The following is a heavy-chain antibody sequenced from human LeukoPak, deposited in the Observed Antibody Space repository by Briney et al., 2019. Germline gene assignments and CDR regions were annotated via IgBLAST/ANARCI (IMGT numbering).Heavy chain of an antibody. CDR2: MYYNGST. J-gene: IGHJ4*02. V-gene: IGHV4-59*11. CDR3: ASGSTRYCSSTGCFDY. CDR1: GGSISSHY. D-gene: IGHD2-2*01. Sequence: SETLSLTCTVSGGSISSHYWSWIRQPPGEGLEWIGYMYYNGSTNYNPSLKSRVTISVDTSKNQFSLKVKSVTAADTAVYCCASGSTRYCSSTGCFDYWGQGTLVTVSS.